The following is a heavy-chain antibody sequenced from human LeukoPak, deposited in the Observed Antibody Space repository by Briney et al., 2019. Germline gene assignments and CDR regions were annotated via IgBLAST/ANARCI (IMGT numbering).Heavy chain of an antibody. V-gene: IGHV3-23*01. CDR1: GFTFSSYT. J-gene: IGHJ6*03. CDR3: AKESMVRGVTGYYYYMDV. D-gene: IGHD3-10*01. Sequence: PGGSLRLSCAASGFTFSSYTMSWVRQAPGKGLEWVSAISGSGGSTYYADSVKGRFTISRDNSKNTLYLQMNSLRAEDTAVYYCAKESMVRGVTGYYYYMDVWGKGTTVTVSS. CDR2: ISGSGGST.